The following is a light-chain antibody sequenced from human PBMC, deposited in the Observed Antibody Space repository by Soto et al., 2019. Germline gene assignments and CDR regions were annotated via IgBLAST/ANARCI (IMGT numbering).Light chain of an antibody. CDR3: QQSYNSPWT. CDR1: QSISTY. V-gene: IGKV1-39*01. J-gene: IGKJ1*01. CDR2: AAS. Sequence: DIQMTQSPSSLSAYVGDRVTITCRARQSISTYLNWYQHKPGKAPKLLIYAASSLQSGVPSGFSRSGYGPGVTLTLSGLQPNDLATYFCQQSYNSPWTSGQGTRLAIK.